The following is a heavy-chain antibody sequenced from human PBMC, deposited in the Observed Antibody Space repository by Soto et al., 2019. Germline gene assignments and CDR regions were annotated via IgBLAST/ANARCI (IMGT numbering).Heavy chain of an antibody. Sequence: QVQLQESGPGLVKPSETLSLTCTVSRTSISSYFWTWVRQPPGKGLEWIGYIYYTGSTKYNPSLRGRVTLSVDTSKRQLSLKLSSVTAADTAVYFCAAFCDGGRCPDHWGQGTLVTVSS. CDR1: RTSISSYF. V-gene: IGHV4-59*01. CDR3: AAFCDGGRCPDH. D-gene: IGHD2-15*01. J-gene: IGHJ4*02. CDR2: IYYTGST.